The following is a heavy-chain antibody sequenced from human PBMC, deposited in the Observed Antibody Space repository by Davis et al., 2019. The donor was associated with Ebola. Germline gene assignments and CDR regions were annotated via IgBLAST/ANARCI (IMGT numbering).Heavy chain of an antibody. J-gene: IGHJ4*02. CDR2: ISNGGRT. CDR3: VRGSEAYKTGY. CDR1: GGSVGSDY. Sequence: MPGGSLRLSCSVSGGSVGSDYWSWIRQSPGKGLEWIAFISNGGRTIYNPSLRGRVTISIDTSKNQFSLEVRSVTAADTAFYYCVRGSEAYKTGYWGQGTLVTVSS. V-gene: IGHV4-59*02. D-gene: IGHD1-26*01.